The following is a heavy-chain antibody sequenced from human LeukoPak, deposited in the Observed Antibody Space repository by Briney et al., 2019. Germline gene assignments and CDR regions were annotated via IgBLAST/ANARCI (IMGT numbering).Heavy chain of an antibody. CDR2: VGSGKDI. V-gene: IGHV3-23*01. D-gene: IGHD1-7*01. CDR1: GFPFNIYV. CDR3: AKDATPGNSIWDHFDS. Sequence: GGSLRLSCAASGFPFNIYVMRWVRQAPGKGLEWVSCVGSGKDIHYAEYVKGEFTGSRDDDKSTVYLQMNSLRVEDTAIYFCAKDATPGNSIWDHFDSWGQGTLVTVSS. J-gene: IGHJ4*02.